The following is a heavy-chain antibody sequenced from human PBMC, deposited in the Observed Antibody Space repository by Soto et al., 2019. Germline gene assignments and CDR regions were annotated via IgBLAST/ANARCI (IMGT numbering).Heavy chain of an antibody. CDR3: ARAPTTIYCGGDCYIWFDP. CDR1: GYTFTSYG. V-gene: IGHV1-18*01. D-gene: IGHD2-21*02. Sequence: ASVKVSCKASGYTFTSYGISWVRQAPGQGLEWMGWISAYNGNTNYAQKLQGRVTMTTDTSTSTAYMELRSLRSDDTAVYYCARAPTTIYCGGDCYIWFDPWGRG. CDR2: ISAYNGNT. J-gene: IGHJ5*02.